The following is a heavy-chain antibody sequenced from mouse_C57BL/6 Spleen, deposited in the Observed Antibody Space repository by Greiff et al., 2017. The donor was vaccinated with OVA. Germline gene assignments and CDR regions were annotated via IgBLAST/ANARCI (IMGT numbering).Heavy chain of an antibody. V-gene: IGHV1-4*01. CDR2: INPSSGYT. CDR3: APSDYAMDY. CDR1: GYTFTSYT. Sequence: VHLVESGAELARPGASVKMSCKASGYTFTSYTMHWVKQRPGQGLEWIGYINPSSGYTKYNQKFKDKATLTADKSSSTAYMQLSSLTSEDSAVYYCAPSDYAMDYWGQGTSVTVSS. J-gene: IGHJ4*01.